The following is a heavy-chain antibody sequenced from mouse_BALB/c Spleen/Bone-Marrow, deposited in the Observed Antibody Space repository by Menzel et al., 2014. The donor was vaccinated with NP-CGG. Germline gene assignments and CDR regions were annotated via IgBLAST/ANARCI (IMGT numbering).Heavy chain of an antibody. CDR3: ARSGDSSGYGFAY. V-gene: IGHV1S56*01. J-gene: IGHJ3*01. Sequence: VQLQESGPELVKPGALVKISCKASGYTFTSYDIHWVKQRPGQGLEWIGWIYPGDGSTKYNEKFKGKATLTADKSSSTVYMQHRSLTSENSAVYFCARSGDSSGYGFAYWGQGTLVTVSA. CDR2: IYPGDGST. CDR1: GYTFTSYD. D-gene: IGHD3-2*01.